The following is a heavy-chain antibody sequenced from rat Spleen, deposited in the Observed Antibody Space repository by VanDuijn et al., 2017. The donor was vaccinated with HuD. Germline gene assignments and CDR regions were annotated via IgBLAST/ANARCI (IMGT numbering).Heavy chain of an antibody. CDR2: ISSSGSRT. Sequence: EVQLVESGGDLIQPGRSLKLSCAASGFTFSNYYMAWVRQAPKKGLEWVASISSSGSRTYYADSVKGRSTITRDDAKSSLYLQVNSLQSEDTATYYCVRPFITTVVTSYFDHWGQGVMVTVSS. J-gene: IGHJ2*01. CDR3: VRPFITTVVTSYFDH. V-gene: IGHV5-22*01. CDR1: GFTFSNYY. D-gene: IGHD1-1*01.